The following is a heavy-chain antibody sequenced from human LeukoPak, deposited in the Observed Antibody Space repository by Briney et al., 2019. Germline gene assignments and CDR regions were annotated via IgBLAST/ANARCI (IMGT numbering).Heavy chain of an antibody. V-gene: IGHV3-23*01. CDR2: ISGSGGST. D-gene: IGHD6-13*01. CDR1: AFTFSSYA. J-gene: IGHJ4*02. CDR3: AKTAGGSWYYFDY. Sequence: GGSLRLSCAASAFTFSSYAMSWVRQAPGKGLEWVSGISGSGGSTYYVDSVKGRFTISRDNSKNTLYLQMNSLRAEDTAVYYCAKTAGGSWYYFDYWGQGTLVTVSS.